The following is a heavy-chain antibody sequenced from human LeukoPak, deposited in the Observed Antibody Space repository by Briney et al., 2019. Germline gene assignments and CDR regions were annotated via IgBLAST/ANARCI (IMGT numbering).Heavy chain of an antibody. CDR2: MYHSGST. V-gene: IGHV4-39*01. CDR3: AGHRGYSNGYVDY. Sequence: SETLSLTCTVSGGSISSSGYYWGWIRQPPGKGLEWIGSMYHSGSTYYNPSLKSRVTISVDTSKNQFSLKVSSVTAADTAVYYCAGHRGYSNGYVDYWGQGTLATVSS. CDR1: GGSISSSGYY. D-gene: IGHD5-18*01. J-gene: IGHJ4*02.